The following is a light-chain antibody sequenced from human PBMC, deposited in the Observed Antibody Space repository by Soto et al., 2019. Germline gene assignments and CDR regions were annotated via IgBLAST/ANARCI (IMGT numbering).Light chain of an antibody. J-gene: IGKJ1*01. V-gene: IGKV3-15*01. CDR1: QSDSSN. CDR3: QQYNNWPQT. Sequence: EIVMTQSPATLSVSPGERATLSCRASQSDSSNLAWYQQKPGQAPRLLIYGASTRATGIPARFSGSGSGTEFTLTISSLQSEDLAVYYCQQYNNWPQTFGQGTKVDIK. CDR2: GAS.